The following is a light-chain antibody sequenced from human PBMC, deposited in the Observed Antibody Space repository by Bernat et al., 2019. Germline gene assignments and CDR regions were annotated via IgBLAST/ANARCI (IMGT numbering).Light chain of an antibody. J-gene: IGLJ3*02. Sequence: QSVLTQSPSASGTPGQGVTTSCSGSSSNIGTNYVYWYKQFPGTAPTLLIDRSTQRPSGVPDRFSGSKSGTSASLAISELRSEDEADYHCAVWDDSLSAWVFGGGTKLTVL. CDR1: SSNIGTNY. V-gene: IGLV1-47*01. CDR3: AVWDDSLSAWV. CDR2: RST.